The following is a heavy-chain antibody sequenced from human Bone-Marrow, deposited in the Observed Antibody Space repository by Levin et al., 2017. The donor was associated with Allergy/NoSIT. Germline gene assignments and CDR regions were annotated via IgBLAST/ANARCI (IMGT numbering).Heavy chain of an antibody. CDR1: GFTFSDYY. V-gene: IGHV3-11*03. CDR2: ISSSSSYT. D-gene: IGHD6-19*01. J-gene: IGHJ3*02. Sequence: GGSLRLSCAASGFTFSDYYMSWIRQAPGKGLEWVSYISSSSSYTNYADSVKGRFTISRDNAKNSLYLQMNSLRAEDTAVYYRARPSAVAGQSQPDAFDIWGQGTMVTVSS. CDR3: ARPSAVAGQSQPDAFDI.